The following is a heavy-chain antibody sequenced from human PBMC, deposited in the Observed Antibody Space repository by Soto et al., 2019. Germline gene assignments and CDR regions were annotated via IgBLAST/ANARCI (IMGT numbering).Heavy chain of an antibody. V-gene: IGHV3-9*01. CDR1: GFTFDDYA. Sequence: VQLLESGGGLVQPGRSLRLSCAASGFTFDDYAMHWVRQAPGKGLEWVSGLSWNTGSIGYADSVKGRFTISRDNAKNSLYLQINSLTPENTALYYCAKGSPGGVYYGMDVWGQGTTVTVSS. CDR3: AKGSPGGVYYGMDV. CDR2: LSWNTGSI. J-gene: IGHJ6*02. D-gene: IGHD3-16*01.